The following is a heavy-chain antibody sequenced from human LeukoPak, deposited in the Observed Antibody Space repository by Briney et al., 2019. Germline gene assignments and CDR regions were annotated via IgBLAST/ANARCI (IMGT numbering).Heavy chain of an antibody. Sequence: PSETLSLTCTVSGGSVSSGSYHWSWIRQPPEKGLEYIGYIYYSGSTNYNPSLKSRVTISLDTSKNQFSLNLRSVTAADTAVYYCARRDYALDYWGQGTLVTVSS. CDR2: IYYSGST. CDR3: ARRDYALDY. V-gene: IGHV4-61*01. D-gene: IGHD4-17*01. CDR1: GGSVSSGSYH. J-gene: IGHJ4*02.